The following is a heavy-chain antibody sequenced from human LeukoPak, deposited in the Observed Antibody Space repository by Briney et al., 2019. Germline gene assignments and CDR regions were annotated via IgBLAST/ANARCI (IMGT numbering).Heavy chain of an antibody. CDR2: IRGSDGST. Sequence: GGSLRLSCAASGFPFSTYAMSWVRQAPGKGLEWVSSIRGSDGSTYYADSVKGRFAISRDNSKNTLYLQMNSLRAEDTAVYYCAKSASPLRYWGQGTLVTVSS. V-gene: IGHV3-23*01. D-gene: IGHD6-6*01. J-gene: IGHJ4*02. CDR3: AKSASPLRY. CDR1: GFPFSTYA.